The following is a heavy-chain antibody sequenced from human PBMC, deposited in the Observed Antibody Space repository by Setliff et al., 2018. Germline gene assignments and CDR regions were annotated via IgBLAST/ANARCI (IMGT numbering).Heavy chain of an antibody. CDR2: ISTDGSSI. J-gene: IGHJ3*02. CDR1: GFTFSTYW. V-gene: IGHV3-74*03. D-gene: IGHD6-13*01. Sequence: PGGSLRLSCAASGFTFSTYWMHWVRQAPGQGLVWVARISTDGSSITYADSMKGRFTISRDNAKNSLYLQMNSLRAEDTAVYYCASAGHSGSWFPFDAFHIWGQGTMVTVSS. CDR3: ASAGHSGSWFPFDAFHI.